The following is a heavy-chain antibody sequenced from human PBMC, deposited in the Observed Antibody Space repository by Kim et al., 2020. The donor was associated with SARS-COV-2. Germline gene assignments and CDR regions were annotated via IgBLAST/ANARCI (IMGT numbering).Heavy chain of an antibody. CDR1: GGSFSGYY. CDR3: SSPGDDYGDY. J-gene: IGHJ4*02. D-gene: IGHD7-27*01. CDR2: INHSGST. V-gene: IGHV4-34*01. Sequence: SETLSLTCAVYGGSFSGYYWSWIRQPPGKGLEWIGEINHSGSTNYNPSLKSRVTISVDTSKNQFSLKLSSVTAADTAVYYCSSPGDDYGDYWGQGTLVTVSS.